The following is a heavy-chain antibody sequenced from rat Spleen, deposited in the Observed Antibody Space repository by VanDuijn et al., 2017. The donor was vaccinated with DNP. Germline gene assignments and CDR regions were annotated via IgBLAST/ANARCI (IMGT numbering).Heavy chain of an antibody. D-gene: IGHD1-4*01. CDR3: ARHVLPLRVWDY. Sequence: ELQRVMSGGGLAQPGSSLKLSCTASGFTFSDYYMAWVRRAPTKGLEWVAYISYDGISTYNGGSVKGRFTISRDIAKSTLYLEMNSLRSEDMATYYCARHVLPLRVWDYWGQGVMVTVSS. CDR1: GFTFSDYY. V-gene: IGHV5-22*01. CDR2: ISYDGIST. J-gene: IGHJ2*01.